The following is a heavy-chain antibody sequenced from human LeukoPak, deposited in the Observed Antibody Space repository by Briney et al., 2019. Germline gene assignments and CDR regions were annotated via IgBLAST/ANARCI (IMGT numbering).Heavy chain of an antibody. CDR3: ATPGPYSSSWYRSPHFDY. V-gene: IGHV1-24*01. CDR1: GYTLTELS. Sequence: ASVKVSCKVSGYTLTELSMHWVRQAPGKGLEWMGGFDPEDGETIYAQKFQGRVTMTEDTSTDTAYMELSSLRSGDTAVYYCATPGPYSSSWYRSPHFDYWGQGTLVTVSS. D-gene: IGHD6-13*01. J-gene: IGHJ4*02. CDR2: FDPEDGET.